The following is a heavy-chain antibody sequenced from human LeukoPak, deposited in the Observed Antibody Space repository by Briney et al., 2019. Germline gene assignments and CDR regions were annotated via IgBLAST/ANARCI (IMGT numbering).Heavy chain of an antibody. D-gene: IGHD6-19*01. CDR2: TYYNGNT. J-gene: IGHJ4*02. CDR3: AGTIAVAGMSFPYFDY. CDR1: GGSISSYY. Sequence: SETLSLTCTVSGGSISSYYWSWIRQPPGKGLEWIGTTYYNGNTYYNPSLKSRVTISAHTSKNQFSLKLRSVTAADTAVYHCAGTIAVAGMSFPYFDYWGQGTLVTVSS. V-gene: IGHV4-59*04.